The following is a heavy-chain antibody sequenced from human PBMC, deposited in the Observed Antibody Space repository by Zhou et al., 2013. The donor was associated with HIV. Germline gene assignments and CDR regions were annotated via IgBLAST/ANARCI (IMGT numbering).Heavy chain of an antibody. D-gene: IGHD6-25*01. J-gene: IGHJ6*03. CDR1: GYSLSELS. CDR3: ARALSATWIGGGFFYMDV. V-gene: IGHV1-24*01. CDR2: FDPEDGEI. Sequence: VQSGAEVKKPGASVKVSCKVSGYSLSELSMHWVRQAPGKGLEWMGSFDPEDGEIIYAQKFQARVTMTEDTSTDTAYMDLTNLRSEDTAVYYCARALSATWIGGGFFYMDVWGKGTTVTVS.